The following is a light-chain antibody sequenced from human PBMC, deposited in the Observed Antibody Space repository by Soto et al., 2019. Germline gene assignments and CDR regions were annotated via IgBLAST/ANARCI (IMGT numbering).Light chain of an antibody. Sequence: QSVLTQPASVSGSPGQSIAISCTGTRSDVGAYNYVSWYQQHPGKAPKLMISEVTNRPSGVSDRFSGSESGNTASLTISGLQAEDEADYYCSSFTSRFTFVFGTGTKVTVL. V-gene: IGLV2-14*01. CDR1: RSDVGAYNY. CDR3: SSFTSRFTFV. CDR2: EVT. J-gene: IGLJ1*01.